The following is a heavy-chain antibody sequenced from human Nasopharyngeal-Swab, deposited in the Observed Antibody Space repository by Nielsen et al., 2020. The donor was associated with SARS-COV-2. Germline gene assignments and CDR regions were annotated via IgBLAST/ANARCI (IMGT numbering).Heavy chain of an antibody. CDR3: TRTPSVGYAMDV. Sequence: SLITSFAASGLTFAAYWMHWVCQAPGKGLVWVSRINSDGSGTTYADSVRGRFTTSRDNAKNTLYLQLNSLRVEDTAVYFCTRTPSVGYAMDVWGQGTTVTVSS. D-gene: IGHD3-3*01. J-gene: IGHJ6*02. V-gene: IGHV3-74*01. CDR2: INSDGSGT. CDR1: GLTFAAYW.